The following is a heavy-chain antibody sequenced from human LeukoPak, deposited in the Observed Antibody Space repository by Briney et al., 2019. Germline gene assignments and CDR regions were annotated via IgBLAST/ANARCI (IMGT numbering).Heavy chain of an antibody. Sequence: SETLSLTCTVSGGSISSYYWSWIRQPPGKGLEWIGYIYHSGTTNYNPSLKSRVTISVDTSKSQFSLKLSSVTAADTAVYYCARAGYSYYGMDVWGQGTTVIVS. V-gene: IGHV4-59*08. CDR2: IYHSGTT. CDR1: GGSISSYY. J-gene: IGHJ6*02. CDR3: ARAGYSYYGMDV.